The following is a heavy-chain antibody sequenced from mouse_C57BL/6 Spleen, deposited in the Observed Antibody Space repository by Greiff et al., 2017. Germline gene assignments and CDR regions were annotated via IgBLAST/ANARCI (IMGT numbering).Heavy chain of an antibody. CDR3: RRLDYGTLAY. D-gene: IGHD2-1*01. Sequence: VQLQQSGAELVRPGASVTLSCKASGYTFTDYEMHWVKQTPVHGLEWIGAIDPEPGGTAYNQKFKGKAILTADKSSSTAYMGLRSLTSEDSAVYYCRRLDYGTLAYWGQGTLVTVSA. CDR2: IDPEPGGT. CDR1: GYTFTDYE. J-gene: IGHJ3*01. V-gene: IGHV1-15*01.